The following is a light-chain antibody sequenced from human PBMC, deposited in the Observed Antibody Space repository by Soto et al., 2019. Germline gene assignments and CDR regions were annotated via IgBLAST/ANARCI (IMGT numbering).Light chain of an antibody. CDR1: SSDVGGYNY. V-gene: IGLV2-14*01. CDR3: SSYTSSSISYV. Sequence: QSVLTQPASVSGSPGQSITISCTGTSSDVGGYNYVSWYQQHPCKAPKLMIYEVSNRPSGVSNRFSGSKSGNTASLTISGLQAEDEADYYCSSYTSSSISYVFGTGTKLTVL. CDR2: EVS. J-gene: IGLJ1*01.